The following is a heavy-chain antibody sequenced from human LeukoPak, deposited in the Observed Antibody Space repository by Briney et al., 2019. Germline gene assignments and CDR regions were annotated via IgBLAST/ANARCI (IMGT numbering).Heavy chain of an antibody. J-gene: IGHJ4*02. Sequence: GGSLRLSCAASGFTFSSYWMSWVRQAPGKGLEWVSYISSNGSIIYYADSLKGRFTISRDNAKNSLYLQMNSLRAEDTAVYYCARDGQRWPIYYWGQGTLVTVSS. CDR1: GFTFSSYW. CDR3: ARDGQRWPIYY. D-gene: IGHD6-19*01. V-gene: IGHV3-48*04. CDR2: ISSNGSII.